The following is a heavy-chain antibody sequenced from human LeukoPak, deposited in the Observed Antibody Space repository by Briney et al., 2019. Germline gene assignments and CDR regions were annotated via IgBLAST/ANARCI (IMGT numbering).Heavy chain of an antibody. D-gene: IGHD6-13*01. CDR3: ARGRGRGIAAAGLIDY. Sequence: SSVKVSCKASGFTFTSYDIDWVRQATGQGLEWIGWMNPNSGNTGYAQKFQGRVTITRNTSISTAYMELSSLRSEDTAVYYCARGRGRGIAAAGLIDYWGQGTLVTVSS. V-gene: IGHV1-8*03. CDR1: GFTFTSYD. CDR2: MNPNSGNT. J-gene: IGHJ4*02.